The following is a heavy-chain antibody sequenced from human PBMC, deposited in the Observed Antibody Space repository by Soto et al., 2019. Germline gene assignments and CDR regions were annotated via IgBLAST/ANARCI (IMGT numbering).Heavy chain of an antibody. CDR1: GGTFSSYA. D-gene: IGHD2-21*01. V-gene: IGHV1-69*12. CDR2: IIPIFGTA. J-gene: IGHJ6*02. Sequence: QVQLVQSGAEVKKPGSSVKVSCKASGGTFSSYAISWVRQAPGQGLEWMGGIIPIFGTANYAQKFQRRVTITAVEFTSTAYMELSSLRSDDTAVYYCARGDNYYGIDVWGQGTTVTVSS. CDR3: ARGDNYYGIDV.